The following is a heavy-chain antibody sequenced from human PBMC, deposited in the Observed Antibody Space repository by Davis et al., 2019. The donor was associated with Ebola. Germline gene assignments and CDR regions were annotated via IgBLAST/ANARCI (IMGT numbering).Heavy chain of an antibody. CDR3: AGISYGDGING. V-gene: IGHV4-34*01. CDR2: INHSGST. Sequence: SETLSLTCAVYGGSFSGYYWSWIRQPPGKGLEWIGEINHSGSTNYNPSLKSRVTISVDKSKNQFSLKLSSVTAADTAVYYCAGISYGDGINGWGQGTLVTVSS. CDR1: GGSFSGYY. D-gene: IGHD4-17*01. J-gene: IGHJ4*02.